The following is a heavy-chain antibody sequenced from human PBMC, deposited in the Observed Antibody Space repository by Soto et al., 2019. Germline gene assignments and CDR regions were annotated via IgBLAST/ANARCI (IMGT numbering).Heavy chain of an antibody. CDR1: GGSISSYY. V-gene: IGHV4-59*01. CDR3: ASWNGGGLGY. Sequence: QVQLQESGPGLVKPSETLSITCTVSGGSISSYYWSWIRQPPGKGLEWIGYIYYSGSTNYNPSLKSRVTISVDTSKNQFSLKLSSVTAADTAVYYCASWNGGGLGYWGQGTLVTVSS. J-gene: IGHJ4*02. D-gene: IGHD3-16*01. CDR2: IYYSGST.